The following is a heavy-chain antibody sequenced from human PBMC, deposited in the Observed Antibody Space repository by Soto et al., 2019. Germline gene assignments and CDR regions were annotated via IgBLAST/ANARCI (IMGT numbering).Heavy chain of an antibody. CDR1: GGSISSYY. CDR3: ASSSGTAATGHAFDI. J-gene: IGHJ3*02. V-gene: IGHV4-59*01. CDR2: IHYSGST. Sequence: PSETLSLTCTVSGGSISSYYWSWIRQPPGKGLEWIAYIHYSGSTNYNPSLKSRVTISIDTSKNQFSLKLTFVTAADTAVYYCASSSGTAATGHAFDIWGQGTMVTVSS. D-gene: IGHD6-13*01.